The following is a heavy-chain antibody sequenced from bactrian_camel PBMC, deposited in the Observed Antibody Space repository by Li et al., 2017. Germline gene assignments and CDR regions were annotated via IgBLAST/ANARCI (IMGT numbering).Heavy chain of an antibody. Sequence: HVQLVESGGGSVRAGGSLRLACSNMSRSNCMGWFRQAAGKEREGLAVIDHRSDGTLYADSVKGRFTISQDVAKNTVYLQMNNLKPEDTAMYYCAAGRTSSLIPARYTYWGQGTQVTVS. J-gene: IGHJ4*01. CDR1: NMSRSNC. V-gene: IGHV3S54*01. CDR2: IDHRSDGT. CDR3: AAGRTSSLIPARYTY.